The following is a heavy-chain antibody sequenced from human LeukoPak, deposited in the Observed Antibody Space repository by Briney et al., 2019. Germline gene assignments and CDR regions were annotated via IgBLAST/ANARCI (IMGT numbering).Heavy chain of an antibody. J-gene: IGHJ6*02. D-gene: IGHD5-12*01. CDR1: GFSFRGYW. Sequence: PGGSLRLSCAASGFSFRGYWMSWVRQAPGKGLEWVANIKPDGSGRDYVDSLKGRFTISRDNGKNLVSLQMNSLTADDTAVYYCARMPLSSGYDYYYYGMDVWGQGTTVTVSS. V-gene: IGHV3-7*01. CDR3: ARMPLSSGYDYYYYGMDV. CDR2: IKPDGSGR.